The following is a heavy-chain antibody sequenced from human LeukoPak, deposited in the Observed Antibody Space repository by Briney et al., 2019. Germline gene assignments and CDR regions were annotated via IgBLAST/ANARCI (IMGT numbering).Heavy chain of an antibody. D-gene: IGHD6-19*01. Sequence: ASVKASCKASGYSFTGYYMHWVRQAPGQGLEWMGWINPNSGGTNYAQKFQGRVIMTRDTSISTANMELSRLESDDTDVYYCARGGSSSLDYWGQGTLVTVSS. CDR3: ARGGSSSLDY. CDR1: GYSFTGYY. V-gene: IGHV1-2*02. J-gene: IGHJ4*02. CDR2: INPNSGGT.